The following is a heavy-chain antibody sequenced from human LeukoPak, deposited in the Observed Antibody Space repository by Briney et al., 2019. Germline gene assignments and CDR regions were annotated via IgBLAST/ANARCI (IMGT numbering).Heavy chain of an antibody. D-gene: IGHD2-2*01. CDR3: ARAQKTMLSRAVYFFAF. Sequence: PSETLSLTCNVSGASISDYYWSWIRQSPTRGLEWIGYVSSRGATNNNPSLKSRVTTSAHTSENQLSLKLPSVTAADTAVYYCARAQKTMLSRAVYFFAFWGQGLLVTVSS. V-gene: IGHV4-59*01. CDR2: VSSRGAT. J-gene: IGHJ4*02. CDR1: GASISDYY.